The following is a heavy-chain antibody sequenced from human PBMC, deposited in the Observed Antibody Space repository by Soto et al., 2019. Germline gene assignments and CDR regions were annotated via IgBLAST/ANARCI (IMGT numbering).Heavy chain of an antibody. Sequence: ASVKVCCKASGYTFSGYYVHWVRQAPGQGLEWMGWINPNSGGTNYAQKFQGRVTMTRDTSISTAYMELSRLRSDDTAVYYCARDLAGGYSGYDPLDVWGQGTTVTVSS. D-gene: IGHD5-12*01. J-gene: IGHJ6*02. V-gene: IGHV1-2*02. CDR3: ARDLAGGYSGYDPLDV. CDR2: INPNSGGT. CDR1: GYTFSGYY.